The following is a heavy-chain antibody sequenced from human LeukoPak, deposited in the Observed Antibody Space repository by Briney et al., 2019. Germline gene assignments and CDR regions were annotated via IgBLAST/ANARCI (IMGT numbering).Heavy chain of an antibody. CDR1: GFTFSNYG. CDR3: ARDLTLLLCSGDNCYEGVRIEP. CDR2: ISGSSTTI. D-gene: IGHD2-15*01. V-gene: IGHV3-48*01. Sequence: PGGSLRLSCAVSGFTFSNYGMNWVRQAPGKGLEWVSYISGSSTTIYYGDSVKGRFTISRYNAKNSLYLQMNSLRAEDTALYYCARDLTLLLCSGDNCYEGVRIEPWGEGDLVTVSS. J-gene: IGHJ5*02.